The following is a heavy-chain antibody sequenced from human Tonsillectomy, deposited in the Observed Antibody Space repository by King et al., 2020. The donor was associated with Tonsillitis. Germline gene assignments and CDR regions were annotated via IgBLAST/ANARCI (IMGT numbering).Heavy chain of an antibody. Sequence: QLQESGPGLVKPSETLSLTCTVSGGSISSYYWSWIRQPPGKGLEVIGYIYYSGSTNYNPSLKSRVTISVDTSKNQFSLKLSSVTAADTAVYYCAREVAGFDYYYMDVWGKGTTVTVSS. V-gene: IGHV4-59*01. D-gene: IGHD5-12*01. CDR2: IYYSGST. J-gene: IGHJ6*03. CDR1: GGSISSYY. CDR3: AREVAGFDYYYMDV.